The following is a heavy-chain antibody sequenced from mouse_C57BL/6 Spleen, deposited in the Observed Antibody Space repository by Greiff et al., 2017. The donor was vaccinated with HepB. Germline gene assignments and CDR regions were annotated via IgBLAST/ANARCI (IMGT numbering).Heavy chain of an antibody. CDR1: GYTFTSYW. CDR3: ARGGGFYYFDY. Sequence: VQLQQPGAELVMPGASVKLSCKASGYTFTSYWMHWVKQRPGQGLERIGEIDPSDSYTNYNQKFKGKSTLTVDKSSSTAYMQLSSLTSEDSAVYYCARGGGFYYFDYWGQGTTLTVSS. CDR2: IDPSDSYT. V-gene: IGHV1-69*01. D-gene: IGHD1-1*01. J-gene: IGHJ2*01.